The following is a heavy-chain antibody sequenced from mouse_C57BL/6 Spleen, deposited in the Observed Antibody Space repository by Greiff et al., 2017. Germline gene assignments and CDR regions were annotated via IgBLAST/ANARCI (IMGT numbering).Heavy chain of an antibody. Sequence: VQLQQSGPELVKPGASVKISCKASGYAFSSSWMNWVKQRPGQGLEWIGRIYPGDGDTNYNGKFKGKATLTADKSSSTAYMQLSSLTSEDSAVYFCARWDGYYPSYAMDYWGQGTSVTVSS. J-gene: IGHJ4*01. D-gene: IGHD2-3*01. CDR2: IYPGDGDT. CDR1: GYAFSSSW. V-gene: IGHV1-82*01. CDR3: ARWDGYYPSYAMDY.